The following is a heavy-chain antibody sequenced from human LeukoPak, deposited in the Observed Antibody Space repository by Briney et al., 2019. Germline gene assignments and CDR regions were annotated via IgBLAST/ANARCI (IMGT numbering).Heavy chain of an antibody. CDR3: SRSKDRSWVFDS. D-gene: IGHD3-16*01. CDR1: GFSFSHYW. CDR2: IKEDGSDK. V-gene: IGHV3-7*03. J-gene: IGHJ4*02. Sequence: GGSLRLSCAASGFSFSHYWMAWVRQAPGKGLEWVANIKEDGSDKQYVDSVRGRFTVSRDNATTSMYIQMSSLRPDDTALYFCSRSKDRSWVFDSWGQGTLVAVSS.